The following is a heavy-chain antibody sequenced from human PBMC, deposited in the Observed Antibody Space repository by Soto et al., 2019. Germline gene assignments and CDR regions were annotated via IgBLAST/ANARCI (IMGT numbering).Heavy chain of an antibody. Sequence: SVKISCKAPGYPLTSYGISLVRQAPGQGLEWMGWISAYNGNTNYAQKLQGRVTMTTDTSTSTAYMELRSLRSDDTAVYYCARGHMEYQLLKYYYGMDVWGQGTTVTVSS. J-gene: IGHJ6*02. CDR3: ARGHMEYQLLKYYYGMDV. CDR1: GYPLTSYG. V-gene: IGHV1-18*01. CDR2: ISAYNGNT. D-gene: IGHD2-2*01.